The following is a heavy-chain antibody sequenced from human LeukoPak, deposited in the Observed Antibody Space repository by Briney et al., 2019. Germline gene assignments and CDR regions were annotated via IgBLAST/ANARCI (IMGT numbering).Heavy chain of an antibody. V-gene: IGHV4-31*03. J-gene: IGHJ4*02. CDR3: ARGRLGYFDY. CDR1: GGSISSGGYY. CDR2: IYYSGST. Sequence: PSQTLSLTCTVSGGSISSGGYYWSWIRQHPGKGLEWIGYIYYSGSTYYNPSLKSRVTISLDTSKDQFSLKLSSVTAADTAVYYCARGRLGYFDYWGQGTLVTVSS. D-gene: IGHD2-15*01.